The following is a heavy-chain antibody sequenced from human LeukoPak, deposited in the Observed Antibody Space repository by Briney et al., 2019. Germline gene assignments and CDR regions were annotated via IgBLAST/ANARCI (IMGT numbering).Heavy chain of an antibody. V-gene: IGHV4-4*02. CDR2: IYHSGST. CDR3: AVGGVYLRGGAEAFDI. CDR1: GGSISSSNW. Sequence: SETLSLTFAVPGGSISSSNWWSWVRKPPGKGLEWIGEIYHSGSTNYNPSLKSRVTIPVDKSKNQFSLKLSSVTAADTAVYYCAVGGVYLRGGAEAFDIWGQGTMVTVSS. J-gene: IGHJ3*02. D-gene: IGHD3-10*01.